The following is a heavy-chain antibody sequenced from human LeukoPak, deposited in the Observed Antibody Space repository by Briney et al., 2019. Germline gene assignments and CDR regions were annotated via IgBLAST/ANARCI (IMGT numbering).Heavy chain of an antibody. CDR3: AKDLHTGYASGY. Sequence: GGSLRLSCAASGFTFSNFGMHWVRQAPGKGLEWVAFMGFEGIHKYYADSVKGRFTISKDNSKATSYLQINSLRPEDTAVYYCAKDLHTGYASGYWGQGTRVTVPS. J-gene: IGHJ4*02. CDR2: MGFEGIHK. V-gene: IGHV3-30*02. D-gene: IGHD5-18*01. CDR1: GFTFSNFG.